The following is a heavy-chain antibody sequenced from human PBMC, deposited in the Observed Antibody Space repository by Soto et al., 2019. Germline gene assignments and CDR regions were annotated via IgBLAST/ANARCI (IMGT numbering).Heavy chain of an antibody. D-gene: IGHD3-9*01. CDR3: AKVSDTLTGLDD. J-gene: IGHJ4*02. V-gene: IGHV3-23*01. CDR1: GFTFSSYA. CDR2: ISGSGGST. Sequence: GGSLRLSCAASGFTFSSYAMSWVRQAPGKGLEWVSAISGSGGSTYYADSVKGRFTISRDKSKNALYLQMNSRRAEDTAVYYCAKVSDTLTGLDDWGQGTLVTGSS.